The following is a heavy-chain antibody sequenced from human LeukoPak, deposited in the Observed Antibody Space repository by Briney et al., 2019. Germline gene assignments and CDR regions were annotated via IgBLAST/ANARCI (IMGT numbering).Heavy chain of an antibody. CDR3: AAFGDLVAPPST. J-gene: IGHJ4*02. CDR1: GFTFSTYS. CDR2: IGSSGSYI. Sequence: GGSLRLSCAASGFTFSTYSMNWVRQAPGKGLEWVSSIGSSGSYIYYADSLKGRFTISRDDSKNILYLQMNSLRVEDTAVYYCAAFGDLVAPPSTWGQGTLVTVSS. D-gene: IGHD5-12*01. V-gene: IGHV3-21*04.